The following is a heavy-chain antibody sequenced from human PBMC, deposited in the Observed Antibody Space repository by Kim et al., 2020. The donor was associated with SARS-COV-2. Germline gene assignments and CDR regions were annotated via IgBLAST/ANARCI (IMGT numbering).Heavy chain of an antibody. J-gene: IGHJ5*01. CDR2: ISYDGSNK. CDR3: ARDFVSGWDCGVVDS. CDR1: GFTFSSYA. Sequence: GGSLRLSCAASGFTFSSYAMHWVRQAPGKGLEWVAVISYDGSNKYYADSVKGRFTISRDNSKNTLYLQMNSLRAEDTAVYYCARDFVSGWDCGVVDSWG. V-gene: IGHV3-30*04. D-gene: IGHD6-19*01.